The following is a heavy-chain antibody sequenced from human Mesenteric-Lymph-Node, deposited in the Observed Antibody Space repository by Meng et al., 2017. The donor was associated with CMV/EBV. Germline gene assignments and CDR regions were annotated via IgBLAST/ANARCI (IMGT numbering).Heavy chain of an antibody. V-gene: IGHV3-21*01. Sequence: GESLKISCEASGFTFSSYSMTWVRQAPGKGLEWVSSISSSSSYIYYADSVKGRFTISRDNAKNSLYLQMISLRAEDTAAYFCARSVSVAIPSRAMDVWGHGTTVTVSS. D-gene: IGHD2-21*01. CDR1: GFTFSSYS. J-gene: IGHJ6*02. CDR2: ISSSSSYI. CDR3: ARSVSVAIPSRAMDV.